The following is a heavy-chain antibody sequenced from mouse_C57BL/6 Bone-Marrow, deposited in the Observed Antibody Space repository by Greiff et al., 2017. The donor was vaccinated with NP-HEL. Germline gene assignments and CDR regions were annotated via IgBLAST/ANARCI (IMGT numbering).Heavy chain of an antibody. CDR3: ARRGGGYGYDWFAY. Sequence: QVQLQQSGAELMKPGASVKLSCKATGYTFTGYWIEWVKQRPGHGLEWIGEILPGSGSTNYNEKFKGKATFTADTSSNTAYMQLSSLTTEDSAIYYCARRGGGYGYDWFAYWGQGTLVTVSA. CDR1: GYTFTGYW. D-gene: IGHD2-2*01. V-gene: IGHV1-9*01. J-gene: IGHJ3*01. CDR2: ILPGSGST.